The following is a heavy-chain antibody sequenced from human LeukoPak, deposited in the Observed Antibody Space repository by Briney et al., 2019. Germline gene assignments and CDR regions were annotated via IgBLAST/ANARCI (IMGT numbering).Heavy chain of an antibody. Sequence: SVKVSCKASGGTFSSYAISWVRQAPGQGLEWMGRIIPILGIANYAQKFQGRVTITADKSTSTAYMELSSLRSEDTAVYYCARAGYYYGSGSYYNRALVYWGQGTLVTVSS. CDR3: ARAGYYYGSGSYYNRALVY. CDR2: IIPILGIA. J-gene: IGHJ4*02. D-gene: IGHD3-10*01. CDR1: GGTFSSYA. V-gene: IGHV1-69*04.